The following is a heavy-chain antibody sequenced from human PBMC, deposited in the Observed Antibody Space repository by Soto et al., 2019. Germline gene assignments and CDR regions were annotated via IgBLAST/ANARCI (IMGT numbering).Heavy chain of an antibody. D-gene: IGHD3-16*01. J-gene: IGHJ4*02. V-gene: IGHV3-23*01. CDR3: AKTLDYGASFIYYFDY. CDR2: ISGGGGTT. CDR1: GLIFSNYG. Sequence: GGSLRLSCAASGLIFSNYGMSWVRQAPGKGLEWVSGISGGGGTTYYADSVKGRFTISRDNSKNTLSLQMNSLRAEDTALYSCAKTLDYGASFIYYFDYWGQGALVTVSS.